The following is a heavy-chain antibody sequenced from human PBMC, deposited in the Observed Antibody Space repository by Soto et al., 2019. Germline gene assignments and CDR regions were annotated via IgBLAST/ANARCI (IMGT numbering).Heavy chain of an antibody. J-gene: IGHJ3*02. CDR3: ATPYRALYSGYYLKAPDAFDI. CDR1: GGTFSSYT. CDR2: IIPILGIA. D-gene: IGHD3-22*01. V-gene: IGHV1-69*02. Sequence: SVKVSCKASGGTFSSYTISWVRQAPGQGLEWMGRIIPILGIANYAQKFQGRVTITADKSTSTAYMELSSLRSEDTAVYYCATPYRALYSGYYLKAPDAFDIWGQGTMVTVS.